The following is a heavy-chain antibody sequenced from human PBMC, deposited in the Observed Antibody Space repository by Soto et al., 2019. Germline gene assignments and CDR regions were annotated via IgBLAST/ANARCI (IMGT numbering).Heavy chain of an antibody. D-gene: IGHD3-10*01. J-gene: IGHJ3*02. V-gene: IGHV1-3*01. CDR1: GYTLTELS. CDR3: ARGFVYHGRLAAFDI. CDR2: FNAGNGKT. Sequence: GASVKVSCKVSGYTLTELSMHWVRQAPGQRLEWMGWFNAGNGKTKYSQKFQGRVTITRDTSTSTAYMELSSLRSEDTAVYYCARGFVYHGRLAAFDIWGQGTMVTVSS.